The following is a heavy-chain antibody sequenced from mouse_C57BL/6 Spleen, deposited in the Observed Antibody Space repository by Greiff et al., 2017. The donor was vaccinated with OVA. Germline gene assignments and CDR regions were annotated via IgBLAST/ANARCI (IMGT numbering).Heavy chain of an antibody. V-gene: IGHV1-82*01. J-gene: IGHJ1*03. CDR2: IYPGDGDT. CDR1: GYAFSSSW. CDR3: ARTPRYGSSYFDV. D-gene: IGHD1-1*01. Sequence: QVQLKESGPELVKPGASVKISCKASGYAFSSSWMNWVKQRPGKGLEWLGRIYPGDGDTNYNGKFKGKATLTADKSSSTAYMQLSSLTSEDSAVYFWARTPRYGSSYFDVWGTGTTVTVSS.